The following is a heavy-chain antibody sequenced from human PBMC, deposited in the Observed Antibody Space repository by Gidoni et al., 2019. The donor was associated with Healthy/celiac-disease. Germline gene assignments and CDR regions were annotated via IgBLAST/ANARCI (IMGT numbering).Heavy chain of an antibody. CDR1: GGSFSGYY. D-gene: IGHD2-2*01. V-gene: IGHV4-34*01. CDR3: ARGRHSSHCSSTSCYSVLGSKRWFDP. Sequence: QVQLQQWGAGLLKPSETLSLTCAVYGGSFSGYYWSWIRQPPGKGLEWIGEINHSGSTNYNPSLKSRVTISVDTSKNQFSLKLSSVTAADTAVYYCARGRHSSHCSSTSCYSVLGSKRWFDPWGQGTLVTVSS. J-gene: IGHJ5*02. CDR2: INHSGST.